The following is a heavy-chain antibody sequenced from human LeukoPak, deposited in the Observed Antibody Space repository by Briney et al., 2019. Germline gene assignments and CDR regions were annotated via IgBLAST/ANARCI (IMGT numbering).Heavy chain of an antibody. Sequence: GGSLRLSGAASGFTFRNYAMSWVRQAPGKGLEWVSVISGSGGSTFYADSVKGRFTISRDNSKNTLYLQMNSLRAEDTAVYSRAKEGQEEFDVTHIYYWGEGTLVSVFS. V-gene: IGHV3-23*01. D-gene: IGHD3-3*02. CDR2: ISGSGGST. CDR1: GFTFRNYA. J-gene: IGHJ4*02. CDR3: AKEGQEEFDVTHIYY.